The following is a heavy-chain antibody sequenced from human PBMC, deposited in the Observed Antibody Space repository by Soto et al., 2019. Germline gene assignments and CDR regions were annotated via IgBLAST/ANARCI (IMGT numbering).Heavy chain of an antibody. Sequence: GGSLRLSCAVSGLTFSRHWMSWVRQAPGKGLEWVANIKEDGSEKFYVDSVKGRFTISRDNVKNSLYLQMNSLRAEDTAVYYCASWDYWGQGTLVTVSS. J-gene: IGHJ4*02. CDR2: IKEDGSEK. CDR3: ASWDY. CDR1: GLTFSRHW. V-gene: IGHV3-7*01.